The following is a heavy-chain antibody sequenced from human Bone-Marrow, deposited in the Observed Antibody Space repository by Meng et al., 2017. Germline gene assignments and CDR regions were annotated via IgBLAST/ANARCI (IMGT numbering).Heavy chain of an antibody. CDR2: IWYDGSNK. CDR3: ATGAAAADH. CDR1: GFTFSSNG. V-gene: IGHV3-33*01. Sequence: HVAWVESGGGVVKPGRSLRLSGAASGFTFSSNGMHWVRQAPGKGLEWVAVIWYDGSNKYYADSVKGRFTISRDNSKNTLYLQMNSLITEDTAVYFCATGAAAADHWGQGTLVTGSS. J-gene: IGHJ4*02. D-gene: IGHD6-13*01.